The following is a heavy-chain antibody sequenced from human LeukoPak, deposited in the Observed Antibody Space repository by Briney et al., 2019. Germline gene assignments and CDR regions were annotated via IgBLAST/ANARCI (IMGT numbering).Heavy chain of an antibody. Sequence: SETLSLTCTVSGGSISSSSYYWGWIRQPPGKGLEWIGSIYSSGSTYYNPSLKSRVTISVDTSKNQFSLKLRSVTAADTAVYYCASTGADYARSAFAIWGQGTMVTVSS. CDR1: GGSISSSSYY. J-gene: IGHJ3*02. D-gene: IGHD3-16*01. CDR2: IYSSGST. CDR3: ASTGADYARSAFAI. V-gene: IGHV4-39*01.